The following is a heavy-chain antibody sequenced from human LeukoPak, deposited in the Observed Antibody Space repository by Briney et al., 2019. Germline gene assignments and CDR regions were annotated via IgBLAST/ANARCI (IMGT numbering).Heavy chain of an antibody. V-gene: IGHV4-59*01. D-gene: IGHD6-13*01. CDR2: IYYSGST. J-gene: IGHJ2*01. Sequence: SETLSLTCTVSGGSISSYYWSWIRQPPGKGLEWIGYIYYSGSTNYNPSLKSRVTISVDTSKNQFSLKLSSVTAADTAVYYCARAGVYSSSWRFFDLWGHGTLVTVSS. CDR3: ARAGVYSSSWRFFDL. CDR1: GGSISSYY.